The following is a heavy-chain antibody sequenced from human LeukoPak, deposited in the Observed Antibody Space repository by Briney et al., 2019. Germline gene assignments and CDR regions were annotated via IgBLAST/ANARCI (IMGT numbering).Heavy chain of an antibody. CDR3: ARSASVAFPDY. Sequence: SETLSLTCTVSGGSISSYYWSWVRQPPGKGLEWIGYIYYSGSTNYNPSLKSRVTISVDTSKNQFSLKLSSVTAADTAVYYCARSASVAFPDYWGQGTLVTVSS. J-gene: IGHJ4*02. V-gene: IGHV4-59*01. CDR2: IYYSGST. CDR1: GGSISSYY.